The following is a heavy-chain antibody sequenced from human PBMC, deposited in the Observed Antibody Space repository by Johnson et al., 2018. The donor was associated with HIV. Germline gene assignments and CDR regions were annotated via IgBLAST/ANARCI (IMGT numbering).Heavy chain of an antibody. CDR3: ARERQAVVAFDI. J-gene: IGHJ3*02. CDR2: ISYDGSNK. CDR1: GFTFSNYW. D-gene: IGHD2-21*01. V-gene: IGHV3-30*19. Sequence: QVQLVESGGGVVQPGRSLRLSCAASGFTFSNYWMTWVRQAPGKGLEWVAVISYDGSNKYYADSVKGRFTISRDNSKKTLYLQMNSLRAEDTAVYYCARERQAVVAFDIWGQGTMVTVSS.